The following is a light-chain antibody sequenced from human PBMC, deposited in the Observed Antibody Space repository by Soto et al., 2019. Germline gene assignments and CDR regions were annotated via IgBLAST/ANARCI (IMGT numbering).Light chain of an antibody. V-gene: IGKV1-33*01. Sequence: DIQMTQFPSSLSASVGDRVTLTCQASQGISNYLNWYQQKPGKAPKLLTYDASTLETGVPSRFSGSGYGTEFTFTISGLQPEDVATYYCQQYESLVHFGGGTKVEIK. CDR2: DAS. J-gene: IGKJ4*01. CDR3: QQYESLVH. CDR1: QGISNY.